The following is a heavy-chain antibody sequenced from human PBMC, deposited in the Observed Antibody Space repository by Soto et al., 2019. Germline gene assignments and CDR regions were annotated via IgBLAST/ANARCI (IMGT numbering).Heavy chain of an antibody. CDR2: INTAKGYT. Sequence: QVQVVQSGAEVKKPGASVKVSCKASGYTFTSYAMHWVRQAPGHRLEWMGWINTAKGYTKYSQMFQGRVTIARDTSASTAYLELSSLSSEDTAVYYCVRGSSSANTFYFDLWGRGTLVTVSS. CDR3: VRGSSSANTFYFDL. V-gene: IGHV1-3*04. D-gene: IGHD3-10*01. J-gene: IGHJ2*01. CDR1: GYTFTSYA.